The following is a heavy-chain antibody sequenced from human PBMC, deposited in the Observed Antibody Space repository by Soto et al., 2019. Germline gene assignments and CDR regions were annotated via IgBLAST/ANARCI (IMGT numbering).Heavy chain of an antibody. J-gene: IGHJ4*02. CDR2: ISGSGGAT. Sequence: EVQLLESGGGLVQPGGSLRLSCAASGFTFDNYALNWVRQAPGKGLECVSSISGSGGATYYADSVKGRFTISRDNSKSTLFLQMSSLRAEDTAVYYCARIPWQLSFDAWGQGTQVTVSS. CDR1: GFTFDNYA. V-gene: IGHV3-23*01. CDR3: ARIPWQLSFDA. D-gene: IGHD6-6*01.